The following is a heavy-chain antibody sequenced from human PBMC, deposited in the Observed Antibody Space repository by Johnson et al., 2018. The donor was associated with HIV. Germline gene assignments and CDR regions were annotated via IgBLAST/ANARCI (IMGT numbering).Heavy chain of an antibody. Sequence: EVQLVESGGGLVQPGGSLRLSCAASGFTFDDYGMSWVRQAPGKGLEWVSGINWNGGRTGYADSVKGRFTISRDNSKNTLYLQMNSLRAEDTAVYYCAKDRRSSSLDAFDIWGQGTLVTVSS. V-gene: IGHV3-20*04. CDR2: INWNGGRT. CDR1: GFTFDDYG. CDR3: AKDRRSSSLDAFDI. D-gene: IGHD6-13*01. J-gene: IGHJ3*02.